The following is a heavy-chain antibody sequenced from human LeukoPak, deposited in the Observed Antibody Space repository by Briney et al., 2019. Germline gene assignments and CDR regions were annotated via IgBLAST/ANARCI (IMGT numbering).Heavy chain of an antibody. J-gene: IGHJ6*02. CDR2: IWYGGSNK. V-gene: IGHV3-33*08. Sequence: AGSLSLSCAASGFTFSSYGRHWVHQAPGKGLEWVAVIWYGGSNKYYADPVKGRFTIARDNYKNTLYLQMNSLRAEGAAVYCCGRDTLPLLDVWGQGTTVTVSS. CDR1: GFTFSSYG. CDR3: GRDTLPLLDV.